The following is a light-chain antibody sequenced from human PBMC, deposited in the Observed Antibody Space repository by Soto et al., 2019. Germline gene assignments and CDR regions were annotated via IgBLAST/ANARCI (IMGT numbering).Light chain of an antibody. CDR3: HQYYGYPYT. CDR2: DAS. CDR1: QTINTW. V-gene: IGKV1-5*01. J-gene: IGKJ2*01. Sequence: DIQMTQSPATLSASIGDRITITCRASQTINTWLAWYQQKPGRAPKVLIYDASSLASGVPSRISGSGSGTEFILTISSLQLDDFATYYCHQYYGYPYTFGQGTKLEIK.